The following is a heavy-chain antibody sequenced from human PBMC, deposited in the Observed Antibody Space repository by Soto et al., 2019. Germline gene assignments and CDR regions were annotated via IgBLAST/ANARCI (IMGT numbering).Heavy chain of an antibody. CDR1: GYTFTSYG. D-gene: IGHD3-22*01. CDR2: ISAYNGNT. Sequence: ASVKVSCKASGYTFTSYGISWVRQAPGQGLEWMGWISAYNGNTNYAQKLQGRVTMTTDTSTSTAYMELRSLRSDDTAVYYCGRDRRYYYDSSGHQGYFDYWGQGTLVTVSS. CDR3: GRDRRYYYDSSGHQGYFDY. J-gene: IGHJ4*02. V-gene: IGHV1-18*01.